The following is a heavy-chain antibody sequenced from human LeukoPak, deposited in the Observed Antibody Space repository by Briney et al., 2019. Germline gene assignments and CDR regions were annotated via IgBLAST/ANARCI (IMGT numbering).Heavy chain of an antibody. CDR1: GFTFSSYA. CDR2: ISGSGGST. J-gene: IGHJ4*02. Sequence: PGGSLRLSCAASGFTFSSYAMSWVRQAPGKGLEWVSAISGSGGSTYYADSVKGRFTISRDNSKNTLYLQMNSLRAEDTAVYYCAKVGRLLWFGELFYWGQGTLVTVSS. D-gene: IGHD3-10*01. V-gene: IGHV3-23*01. CDR3: AKVGRLLWFGELFY.